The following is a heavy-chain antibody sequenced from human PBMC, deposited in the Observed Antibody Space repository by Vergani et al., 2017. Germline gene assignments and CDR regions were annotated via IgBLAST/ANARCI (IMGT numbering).Heavy chain of an antibody. Sequence: QVQLVESGGGVVQPGRSLRLSCAASGFTFSSYSMNWVRQAPGKGLEWIGEINHSGSTNYNPSLKSRVTISVDTSKNQFSLKLSSVTAADTAVYYCSLHGRRGFGRWFDPWGQGTLVTVSS. CDR1: GFTFSSYS. CDR2: INHSGST. D-gene: IGHD3-10*01. J-gene: IGHJ5*02. V-gene: IGHV4-34*08. CDR3: SLHGRRGFGRWFDP.